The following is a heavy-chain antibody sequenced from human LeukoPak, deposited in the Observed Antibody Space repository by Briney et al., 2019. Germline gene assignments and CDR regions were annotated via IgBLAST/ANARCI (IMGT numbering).Heavy chain of an antibody. CDR1: GYTLTELS. CDR2: FDPEDGET. Sequence: ASVKVSCKVSGYTLTELSMHWVRQAPGKGLEWMGGFDPEDGETIYAQKFQGRVTMTEDTSTDTAYMELSSLRSEDTAVYYCATDLHPRYFEAFDIWGQGTMVTVSS. J-gene: IGHJ3*02. V-gene: IGHV1-24*01. D-gene: IGHD3-9*01. CDR3: ATDLHPRYFEAFDI.